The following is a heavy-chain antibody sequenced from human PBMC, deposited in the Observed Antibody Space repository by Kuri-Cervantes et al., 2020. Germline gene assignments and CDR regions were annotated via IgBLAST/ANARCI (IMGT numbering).Heavy chain of an antibody. CDR1: GFTFSSYW. Sequence: GGSLRLSCAASGFTFSSYWMSWVRQAPGKGLEWVANIKQDGSEKYYVDSVKGRFTISRDNAKNSLYLQMNSLRAEDTAVYYCASRGRVVVPAAPEYYYYYMDVWGKGTTVTVSS. V-gene: IGHV3-7*01. D-gene: IGHD2-2*01. CDR2: IKQDGSEK. CDR3: ASRGRVVVPAAPEYYYYYMDV. J-gene: IGHJ6*03.